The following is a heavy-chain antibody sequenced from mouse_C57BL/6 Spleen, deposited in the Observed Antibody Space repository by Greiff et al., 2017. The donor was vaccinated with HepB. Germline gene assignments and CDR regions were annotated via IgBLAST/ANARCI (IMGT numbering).Heavy chain of an antibody. CDR2: INPNNGGT. CDR1: GYTFTDYY. J-gene: IGHJ2*01. D-gene: IGHD4-1*01. CDR3: ARTGSPDY. Sequence: VQLQQSGPELVKPGASVKISCKASGYTFTDYYMNWVKQSHGKSLEWIGDINPNNGGTSYNQKFKGKATLTVDKSSSTAYMELRSLTSEDSAVYYCARTGSPDYWGQGTTLTVSS. V-gene: IGHV1-26*01.